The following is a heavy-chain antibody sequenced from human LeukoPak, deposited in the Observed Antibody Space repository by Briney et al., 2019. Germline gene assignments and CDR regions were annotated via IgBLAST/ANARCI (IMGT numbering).Heavy chain of an antibody. J-gene: IGHJ4*02. CDR2: IYYSGST. V-gene: IGHV4-59*08. Sequence: PSETLSLTCTVSGGSISSYYWSWIRQPPGKGLEWIGYIYYSGSTNYNPSLKSRVTIPVDTSKNQFSLKLSSVTAADTAVYYCARLVAAAGGEFDYWGQGTLVTVSS. CDR1: GGSISSYY. D-gene: IGHD6-13*01. CDR3: ARLVAAAGGEFDY.